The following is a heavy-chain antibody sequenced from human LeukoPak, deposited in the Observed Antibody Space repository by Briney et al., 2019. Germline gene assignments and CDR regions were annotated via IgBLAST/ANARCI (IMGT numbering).Heavy chain of an antibody. J-gene: IGHJ5*02. CDR2: IYPGDSDT. Sequence: GESLKISCKGSQYTFTNFWIGWVRQMPGKGLEWMGIIYPGDSDTRYSPSFQGQVTISADKTISTVYLQWSSLKVSDTAIYYCARRGRGDWFDPWGQGTLVTVSS. CDR1: QYTFTNFW. D-gene: IGHD1-26*01. CDR3: ARRGRGDWFDP. V-gene: IGHV5-51*01.